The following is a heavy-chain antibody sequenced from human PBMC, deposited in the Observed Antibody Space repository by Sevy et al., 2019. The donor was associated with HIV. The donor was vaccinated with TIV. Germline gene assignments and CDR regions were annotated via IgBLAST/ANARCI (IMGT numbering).Heavy chain of an antibody. Sequence: GGSLRLPCAASGFNFNTFAMSWVRQAPGKGLEWVSAISGSSYSTYYANSVKGQFTISRDNSKNTLYLQMNSLRAEDTAVYYCVKEGEGYNYDSSGSFGLWGQGTLVTVSS. CDR2: ISGSSYST. J-gene: IGHJ4*02. V-gene: IGHV3-23*01. CDR3: VKEGEGYNYDSSGSFGL. CDR1: GFNFNTFA. D-gene: IGHD3-22*01.